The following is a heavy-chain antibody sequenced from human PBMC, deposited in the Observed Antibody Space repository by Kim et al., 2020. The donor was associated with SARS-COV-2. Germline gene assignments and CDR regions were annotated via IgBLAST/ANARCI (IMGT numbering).Heavy chain of an antibody. CDR1: GFTVSADH. V-gene: IGHV3-53*01. J-gene: IGHJ5*02. Sequence: GGSLRLSCAASGFTVSADHMSWVRQAPGKGLEWVSLIFSDRRTFYADSVKGRFTISRYDSRNTVYLEMNSLRPEDTAAYYCARHDWFDPWGHGTQVTVSS. CDR3: ARHDWFDP. CDR2: IFSDRRT.